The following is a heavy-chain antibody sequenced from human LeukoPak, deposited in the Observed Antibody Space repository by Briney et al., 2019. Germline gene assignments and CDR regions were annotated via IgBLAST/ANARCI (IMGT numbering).Heavy chain of an antibody. CDR1: GGSISSYY. CDR3: ARVSWFPGTSYYYMDV. D-gene: IGHD1-1*01. Sequence: SETLSLTCTVSGGSISSYYWSWIRQPAGRGLEWIGRIYTSGSTNYNPSLKSRVTMSVDTSKNQFSLKLSSVTAADTAVYYCARVSWFPGTSYYYMDVWGKGTTVTVSS. CDR2: IYTSGST. J-gene: IGHJ6*03. V-gene: IGHV4-4*07.